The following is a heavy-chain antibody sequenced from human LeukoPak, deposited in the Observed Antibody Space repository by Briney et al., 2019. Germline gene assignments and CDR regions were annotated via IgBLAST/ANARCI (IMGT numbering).Heavy chain of an antibody. J-gene: IGHJ5*02. Sequence: SETLYLTCTVSGGSISGYYWSWIRQPPGEGLEWIGYIYYRGSTNYNPSLKSRVTISVDTSKNQFSLKLNSVTAADTAVYYCATIPTYYDILTGYSGYNWFDPWGQGTLVTVCS. D-gene: IGHD3-9*01. V-gene: IGHV4-59*01. CDR1: GGSISGYY. CDR2: IYYRGST. CDR3: ATIPTYYDILTGYSGYNWFDP.